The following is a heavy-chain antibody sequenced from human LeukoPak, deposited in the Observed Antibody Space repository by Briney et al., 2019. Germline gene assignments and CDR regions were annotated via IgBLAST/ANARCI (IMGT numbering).Heavy chain of an antibody. CDR1: GFTFSSYA. V-gene: IGHV3-23*01. D-gene: IGHD3-10*01. CDR3: AKDHIYYGSGSDLDY. J-gene: IGHJ4*02. CDR2: ISGSGGST. Sequence: PGGSLRLSCAASGFTFSSYAMSWVRQAPGKGLEWVSAISGSGGSTYYADSVKGRFTISRDNSKNTLYLQMNSLRAEDTAVYYCAKDHIYYGSGSDLDYWGQGTLVTVSS.